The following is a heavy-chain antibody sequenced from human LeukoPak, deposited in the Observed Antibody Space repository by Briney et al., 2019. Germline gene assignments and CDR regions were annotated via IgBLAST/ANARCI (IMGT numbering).Heavy chain of an antibody. V-gene: IGHV4-61*01. J-gene: IGHJ3*02. CDR2: IYYKGYT. CDR1: GGSLGDNKNY. Sequence: SSETLSLTCTVSGGSLGDNKNYWAWIRQPPGKGLEWIGYIYYKGYTNYSPSLKSRVTISMDTSKSQFSLKLRSVTAADTAVYYCASTPLSDLDIWGQGTMVIVSS. CDR3: ASTPLSDLDI.